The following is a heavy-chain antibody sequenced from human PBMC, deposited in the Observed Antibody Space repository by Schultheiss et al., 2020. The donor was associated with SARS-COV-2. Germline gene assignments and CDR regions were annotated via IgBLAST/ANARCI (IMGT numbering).Heavy chain of an antibody. V-gene: IGHV3-48*03. Sequence: GGSLRLSCTASGFTFSSYEMNWVRQAPGKGLEWLSYIGGSGTPIYYADSVKGRFAISRDNAKNSMYLQMNSLRAEDTAVYYCARGSFDIWGQGTMVTVSS. J-gene: IGHJ3*02. CDR1: GFTFSSYE. CDR2: IGGSGTPI. CDR3: ARGSFDI.